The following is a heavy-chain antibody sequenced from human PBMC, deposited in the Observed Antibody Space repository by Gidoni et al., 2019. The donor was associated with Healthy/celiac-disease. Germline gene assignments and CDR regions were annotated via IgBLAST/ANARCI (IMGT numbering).Heavy chain of an antibody. CDR3: ARDLALGNY. V-gene: IGHV3-7*05. Sequence: EVQLVESGGGLVQPGGSLRLSCAASGFMFSTYWMSWVRQAPGKGLEWVANIKQDGSDKYYVDSVKGRFTISRDNAKNSLYLQMNNLRAEDTAVYYCARDLALGNYWGQGALVTVSS. D-gene: IGHD3-10*01. CDR2: IKQDGSDK. J-gene: IGHJ4*02. CDR1: GFMFSTYW.